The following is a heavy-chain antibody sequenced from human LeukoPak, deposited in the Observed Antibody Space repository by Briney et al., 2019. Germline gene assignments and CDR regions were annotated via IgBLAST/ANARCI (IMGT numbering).Heavy chain of an antibody. D-gene: IGHD7-27*01. V-gene: IGHV3-66*01. J-gene: IGHJ4*02. CDR2: IYSGGSK. CDR3: ASGTGILDY. CDR1: GFTFYDYA. Sequence: PGGSLRLSCAASGFTFYDYAMRWVRHAPGKGVEWVSGIYSGGSKYYTDSVKGRFTISRDKSKKTLYLQMTSLTAEDTAVYYCASGTGILDYWGQGTLVTVSS.